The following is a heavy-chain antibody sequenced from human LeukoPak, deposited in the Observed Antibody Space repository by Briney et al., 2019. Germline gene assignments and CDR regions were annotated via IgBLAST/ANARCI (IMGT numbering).Heavy chain of an antibody. Sequence: SETLSLTCTVSGGSISSYYWSWIRQPPGKGLEWIGRIYSSGSTNYHPSLQSRVTMSVDTSQNQFSLKLTYVTAADTAVYYCARGSSGSLPFDYWGQGTLVTVSS. CDR3: ARGSSGSLPFDY. CDR2: IYSSGST. CDR1: GGSISSYY. J-gene: IGHJ4*02. D-gene: IGHD6-19*01. V-gene: IGHV4-4*07.